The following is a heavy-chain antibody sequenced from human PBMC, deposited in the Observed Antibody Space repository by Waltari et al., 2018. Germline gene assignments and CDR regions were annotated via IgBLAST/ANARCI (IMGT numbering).Heavy chain of an antibody. CDR3: AHRLGATNTGGAFDI. D-gene: IGHD2-8*02. CDR2: IFWDDVK. V-gene: IGHV2-5*02. J-gene: IGHJ3*02. Sequence: QITLKESGPTLVKPTQTLTLTCTFSGFPLMTSGVGVVWIRPPPGKALEWLAVIFWDDVKRYSPSLQTRLTITKDTSRNQVVLTLTNMDPVDTASYHCAHRLGATNTGGAFDIWGQGTMVTVSS. CDR1: GFPLMTSGVG.